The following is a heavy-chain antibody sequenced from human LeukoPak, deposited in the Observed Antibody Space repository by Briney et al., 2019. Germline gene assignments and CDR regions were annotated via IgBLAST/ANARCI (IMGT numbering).Heavy chain of an antibody. CDR1: GFTFSSYG. J-gene: IGHJ3*02. Sequence: GGSLRLSCAASGFTFSSYGMHWVRQAPGKGLEWVAVIWYDGSNKYYADYVKGRFTISRDNSKNTLYLQMNSLRAEDTAVYYCAREYSSSSVAFDIWGQGTMVTVSS. D-gene: IGHD6-6*01. CDR3: AREYSSSSVAFDI. V-gene: IGHV3-33*01. CDR2: IWYDGSNK.